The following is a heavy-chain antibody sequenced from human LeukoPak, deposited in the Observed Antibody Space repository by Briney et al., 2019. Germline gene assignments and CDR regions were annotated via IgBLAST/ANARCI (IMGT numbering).Heavy chain of an antibody. J-gene: IGHJ5*02. CDR1: GYTFTGYY. D-gene: IGHD4-17*01. Sequence: GASVKVSCKASGYTFTGYYMHWVRQAPGQGLEWMGWINPNSGGTNYAQKFQGRVTMTRDTSISTAYMELSRLRSDDTAVCYCARAHDYGDYRGFRNWFDPWGQGTLVTVSS. V-gene: IGHV1-2*02. CDR3: ARAHDYGDYRGFRNWFDP. CDR2: INPNSGGT.